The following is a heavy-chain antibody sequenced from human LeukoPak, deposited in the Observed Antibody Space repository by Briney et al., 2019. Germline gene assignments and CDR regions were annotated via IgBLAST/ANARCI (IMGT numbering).Heavy chain of an antibody. J-gene: IGHJ3*01. Sequence: SETLSLTCTVSGDSVSGHYWSWIRQTPGKGLEWIGYVSYSGGTNYNPSLKRRVSISLDTSKNQFPLKLSSPAAADPAVYYCARAPMAITTSAFPDAFDFWGQGTMVTVSS. CDR1: GDSVSGHY. CDR2: VSYSGGT. D-gene: IGHD5-12*01. V-gene: IGHV4-59*02. CDR3: ARAPMAITTSAFPDAFDF.